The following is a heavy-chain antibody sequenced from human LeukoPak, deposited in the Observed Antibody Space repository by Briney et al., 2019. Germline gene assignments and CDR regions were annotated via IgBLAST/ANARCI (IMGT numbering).Heavy chain of an antibody. D-gene: IGHD6-19*01. J-gene: IGHJ4*02. CDR1: GFTFSSYA. V-gene: IGHV3-30*04. Sequence: QPGGSLRLSCAASGFTFSSYAIHWVRQAPGKGLEWVAFMSSDGTSKYYADSVKGRFTISRDISKNTLYLQMSSLRAEDTAVYYCAREQWLALDYWGQGTLVTVSS. CDR2: MSSDGTSK. CDR3: AREQWLALDY.